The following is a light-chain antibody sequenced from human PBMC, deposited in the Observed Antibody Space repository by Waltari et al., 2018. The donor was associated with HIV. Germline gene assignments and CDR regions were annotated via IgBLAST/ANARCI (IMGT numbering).Light chain of an antibody. J-gene: IGKJ4*01. CDR2: DTS. CDR3: QQRTNWPPVLI. CDR1: RCVTSY. V-gene: IGKV3-11*01. Sequence: EIVLTQSPVTLSLSPGERAHLSCRASRCVTSYLAWYQQKPGQSPRLLIYDTSNRATDIPARFSGSGSGTDFTLTISSLEPEDSAVYYCQQRTNWPPVLIFGGGTKVEIK.